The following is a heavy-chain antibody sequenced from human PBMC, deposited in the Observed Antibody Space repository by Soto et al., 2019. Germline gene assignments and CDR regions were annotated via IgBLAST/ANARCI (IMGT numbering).Heavy chain of an antibody. D-gene: IGHD2-2*02. CDR3: ARVKVPAAILGAFDL. CDR2: INPLKGDT. CDR1: GYTFSTYG. Sequence: QAQLVQCGGEMRRPGASVKVSCKASGYTFSTYGITWVRQAPGQGLEWMGWINPLKGDTNSAARFQDRLTMTTDTSTRTAYMELRSLTSDDTAVYYCARVKVPAAILGAFDLWGQGTVVTVSS. V-gene: IGHV1-18*01. J-gene: IGHJ3*01.